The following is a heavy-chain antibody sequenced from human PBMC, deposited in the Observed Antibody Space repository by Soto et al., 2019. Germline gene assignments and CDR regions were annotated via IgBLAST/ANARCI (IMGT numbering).Heavy chain of an antibody. V-gene: IGHV4-34*01. J-gene: IGHJ6*02. Sequence: SETLSLTCAVYGGSFSGYYWSWIRQPPGKGLEWIGEINHSGSTNYNPSLKSRVTISVDTSKNQFSLKLSSVTAADTAVYYCARAGRTGTAMVRYYYYYSMDVWGQGTTVT. CDR3: ARAGRTGTAMVRYYYYYSMDV. D-gene: IGHD5-18*01. CDR2: INHSGST. CDR1: GGSFSGYY.